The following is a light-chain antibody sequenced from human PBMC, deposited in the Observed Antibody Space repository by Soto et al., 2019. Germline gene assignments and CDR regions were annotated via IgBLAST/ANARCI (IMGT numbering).Light chain of an antibody. CDR2: RAS. Sequence: DIQMTPSPSTLSASIGDRVTITCRASQSISDWLAWYQQKPGKAPKLLIYRASNLESGVPSRFSGSGSGTEFTLTISSLQPDDFATYYCQQYNGYSRAFGQGTKVEIK. CDR3: QQYNGYSRA. J-gene: IGKJ1*01. CDR1: QSISDW. V-gene: IGKV1-5*03.